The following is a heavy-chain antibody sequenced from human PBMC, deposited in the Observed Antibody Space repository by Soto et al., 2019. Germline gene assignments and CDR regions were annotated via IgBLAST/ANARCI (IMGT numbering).Heavy chain of an antibody. D-gene: IGHD3-3*01. Sequence: AGGSLRLSCAASGFTVSSNYMSWVRQAPGKGLEWVSVIYSGGSTYYADSVKGRFTISRDNSKNTLYLQMNSLRAEDTAVYYCARGRITIFGVVPFDIWGQGTMVTVS. J-gene: IGHJ3*02. V-gene: IGHV3-66*01. CDR2: IYSGGST. CDR3: ARGRITIFGVVPFDI. CDR1: GFTVSSNY.